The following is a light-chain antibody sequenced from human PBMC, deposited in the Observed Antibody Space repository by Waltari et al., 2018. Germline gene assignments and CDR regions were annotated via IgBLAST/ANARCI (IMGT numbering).Light chain of an antibody. CDR2: SAS. J-gene: IGKJ2*01. CDR3: QQYDVWPYT. V-gene: IGKV3-15*01. Sequence: EIVVTQSPAALSVSPGERVTLSCRASQTVRSNLAWYQQNPGQAPRLLIYSASTRATGIPARFSGYGSGAESTLTISSLQSEDVAIYYCQQYDVWPYTFGQGTKLDIK. CDR1: QTVRSN.